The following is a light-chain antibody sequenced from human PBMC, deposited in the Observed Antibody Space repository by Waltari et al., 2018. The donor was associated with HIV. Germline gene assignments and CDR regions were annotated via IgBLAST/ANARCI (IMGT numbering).Light chain of an antibody. Sequence: QSALTQPRSVSGSPGQSVTISCTGTSSDVGGYNYVSWYQQHPGKAPKLMIYDVSKRPSGVPDRCSASKSGNTASLTISGLQAEDEADYYCCSYAGSYGVVFGGGTKLTVL. J-gene: IGLJ2*01. V-gene: IGLV2-11*01. CDR1: SSDVGGYNY. CDR2: DVS. CDR3: CSYAGSYGVV.